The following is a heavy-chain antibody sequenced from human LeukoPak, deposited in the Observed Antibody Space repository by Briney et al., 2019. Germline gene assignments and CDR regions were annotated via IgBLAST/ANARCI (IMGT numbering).Heavy chain of an antibody. CDR1: GFTFSSYG. CDR2: ISYDGSNK. Sequence: GGSLRLSCAASGFTFSSYGMHWVRKAPGKGLEWVAVISYDGSNKYYADSVKGRFTISRDNSKNTLYLQMNSLRAEDTAVYYCAKGDYFDYWGQGTLVTVSS. V-gene: IGHV3-30*18. J-gene: IGHJ4*02. CDR3: AKGDYFDY.